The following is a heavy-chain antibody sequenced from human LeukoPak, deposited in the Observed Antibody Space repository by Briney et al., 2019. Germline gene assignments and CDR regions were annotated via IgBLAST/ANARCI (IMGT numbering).Heavy chain of an antibody. V-gene: IGHV1-69*13. CDR1: GGTFSSYA. CDR2: IIPIFHTA. D-gene: IGHD3-22*01. J-gene: IGHJ3*02. CDR3: ARTYYYDSSGYPVQVSDAFDI. Sequence: GASVKVSCKGSGGTFSSYAISWVRQAPGQGLEWMGGIIPIFHTADYAQKFQGRVTITADESTSTVYMELSRLRSEDTAMYYCARTYYYDSSGYPVQVSDAFDIWGQGTMVTVSS.